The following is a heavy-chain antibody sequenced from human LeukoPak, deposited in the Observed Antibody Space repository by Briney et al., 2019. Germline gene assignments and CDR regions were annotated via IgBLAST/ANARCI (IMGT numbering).Heavy chain of an antibody. J-gene: IGHJ4*02. Sequence: SETLSLTCTVSGGSISSGDYYWSWLRQPPGKGLEWIGYIYYSGSTYNNPSLKSRVTISVDTSKNQFSLKLSSVTAADTAVYYCARVWLAHFDYWGQGTLVTVSS. CDR2: IYYSGST. D-gene: IGHD5-12*01. V-gene: IGHV4-30-4*01. CDR1: GGSISSGDYY. CDR3: ARVWLAHFDY.